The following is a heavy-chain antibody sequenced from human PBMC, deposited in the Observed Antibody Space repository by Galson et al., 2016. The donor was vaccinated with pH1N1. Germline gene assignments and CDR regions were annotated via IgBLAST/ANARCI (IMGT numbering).Heavy chain of an antibody. J-gene: IGHJ4*02. Sequence: SLRLSCAASGFTFSTFAMHWVRQAPGEGLAWVAVISSSGDNRFYADSVKGRFTISRDSSKNTLYLQMNNMRRKHTAFSYCARVRSSGYNYAHHFVDWGQGTRVTVSS. D-gene: IGHD3-22*01. CDR3: ARVRSSGYNYAHHFVD. V-gene: IGHV3-30-3*01. CDR2: ISSSGDNR. CDR1: GFTFSTFA.